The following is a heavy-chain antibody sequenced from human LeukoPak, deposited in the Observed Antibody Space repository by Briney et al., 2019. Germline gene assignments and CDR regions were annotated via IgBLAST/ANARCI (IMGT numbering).Heavy chain of an antibody. CDR2: INPNSGGT. CDR3: AAVDTAMVGGFYYYYYGMDV. J-gene: IGHJ6*02. CDR1: GYTFTGYC. Sequence: ASVKVSCKASGYTFTGYCMHWVRQAPGQGLEWMGWINPNSGGTNYAQKFQGRVTMTRDTSISTAYMELSRLRSDDTAVYYCAAVDTAMVGGFYYYYYGMDVWGQGTTVTVSS. V-gene: IGHV1-2*02. D-gene: IGHD5-18*01.